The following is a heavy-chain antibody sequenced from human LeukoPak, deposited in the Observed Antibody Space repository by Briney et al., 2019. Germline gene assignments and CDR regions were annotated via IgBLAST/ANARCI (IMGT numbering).Heavy chain of an antibody. CDR1: GFSFSSRA. V-gene: IGHV3-30*04. D-gene: IGHD5-24*01. J-gene: IGHJ2*01. CDR2: ISYDESDK. Sequence: PGGSLRLSCAASGFSFSSRAMHWVRQAPGEGLEWVAVISYDESDKYYADSVKGRFTISRDISRNTLYLQMNSLRPEDTAVYYCARGDAYNLGWHFDLWGRGTLVTVSS. CDR3: ARGDAYNLGWHFDL.